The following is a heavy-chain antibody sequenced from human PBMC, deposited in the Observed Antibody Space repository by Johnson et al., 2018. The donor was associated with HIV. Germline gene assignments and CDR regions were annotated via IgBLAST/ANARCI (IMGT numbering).Heavy chain of an antibody. D-gene: IGHD2-21*02. Sequence: VQLVESGGNLVQPGGSLRLSCTASGFTFRNYWMTWIRQAPGKVLEWVANIDLGGSLTNYVDSVKGRFTISNDDSQNIAYLQMNSLKTEDTAMYYCTGGRDLRAFDIWGQGKMVTVSS. CDR2: IDLGGSLT. J-gene: IGHJ3*02. CDR1: GFTFRNYW. V-gene: IGHV3-7*04. CDR3: TGGRDLRAFDI.